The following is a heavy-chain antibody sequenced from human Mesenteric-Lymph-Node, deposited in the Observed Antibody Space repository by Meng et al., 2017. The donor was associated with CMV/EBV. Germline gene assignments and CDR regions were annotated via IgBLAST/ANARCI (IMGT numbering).Heavy chain of an antibody. J-gene: IGHJ4*02. CDR1: GFTFSNYA. CDR3: ARRVLDGYDLGLDY. Sequence: GESLKISCVASGFTFSNYAMHWVRQAPGKGLEWVAVISYDVINKYHADSVKGRFTISRDNSKNTLYLQMNSLRAEDTAGYYCARRVLDGYDLGLDYWGQGTLVTVSS. CDR2: ISYDVINK. V-gene: IGHV3-30*04. D-gene: IGHD5-12*01.